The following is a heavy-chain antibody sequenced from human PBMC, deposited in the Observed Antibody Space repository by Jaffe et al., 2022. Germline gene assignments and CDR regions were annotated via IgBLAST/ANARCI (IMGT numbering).Heavy chain of an antibody. V-gene: IGHV3-23*04. CDR3: AKDRGLLWFRELLRIDY. CDR2: ISGSGGST. D-gene: IGHD3-10*01. Sequence: EVQLVESGGGLVQPGGSLRLSCAASGFTFSSYAMSWVRQAPGKGLEWVSAISGSGGSTYYADSVKGRFTISRDNSKNTLYLQMNSLRAEDTAVYYCAKDRGLLWFRELLRIDYWGQGTLVTVSS. J-gene: IGHJ4*02. CDR1: GFTFSSYA.